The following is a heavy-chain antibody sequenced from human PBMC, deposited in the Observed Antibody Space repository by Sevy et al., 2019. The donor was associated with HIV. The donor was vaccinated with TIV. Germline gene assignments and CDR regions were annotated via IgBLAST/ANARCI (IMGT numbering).Heavy chain of an antibody. D-gene: IGHD2-2*02. CDR1: GGSISSYY. Sequence: SETLSLTCTVSGGSISSYYWSWIRQPPGKGLEWIGYIYYSGSTNYNPSLKSRVTISVDTSKTQFSLKLSSVTAADTAVYYCARERRDGYCSSTSCYNVDNWFDPWGQGTLVTVSS. CDR2: IYYSGST. CDR3: ARERRDGYCSSTSCYNVDNWFDP. J-gene: IGHJ5*02. V-gene: IGHV4-59*01.